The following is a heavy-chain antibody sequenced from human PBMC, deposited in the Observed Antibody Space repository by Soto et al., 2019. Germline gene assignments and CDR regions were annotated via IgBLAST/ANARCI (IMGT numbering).Heavy chain of an antibody. Sequence: QIPLKESGPTLVKPTQTLMPTCTFSGFSLSTSAEGVGWIRWPTGKAREWHALIYWDVDKRYSPSLKRRLTITKDISEVHMLLTRIQMYHLDTATYYCAHMLQSSSWVEKEDDNWFNPWVQGTLVTVAA. CDR2: IYWDVDK. CDR1: GFSLSTSAEG. J-gene: IGHJ5*02. V-gene: IGHV2-5*02. D-gene: IGHD6-13*01. CDR3: AHMLQSSSWVEKEDDNWFNP.